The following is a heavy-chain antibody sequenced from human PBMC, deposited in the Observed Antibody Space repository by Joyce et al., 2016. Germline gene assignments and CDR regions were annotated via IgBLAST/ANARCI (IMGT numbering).Heavy chain of an antibody. CDR2: ISGGGGRT. V-gene: IGHV3-23*01. CDR1: GFTFSSYA. J-gene: IGHJ4*02. D-gene: IGHD3-22*01. Sequence: EVQLLESGGGLVQPGGSLRLSCAASGFTFSSYAMSWVRQAPGKGLEWVSAISGGGGRTYYADSVKGRFTISRDNSKNTLYLQMNSLRAEDTAVYYCAKDYYDSSAGIDYLDYWGQGTLVTVSS. CDR3: AKDYYDSSAGIDYLDY.